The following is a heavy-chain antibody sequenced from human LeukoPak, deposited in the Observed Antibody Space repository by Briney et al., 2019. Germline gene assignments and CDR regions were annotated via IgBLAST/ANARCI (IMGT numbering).Heavy chain of an antibody. CDR1: GGSFSGYY. Sequence: SETLSLTCAVYGGSFSGYYWSWIRQPPGKGLEWIGEINHSGSTNYNPSLKSRVTISVDTSKNQFSLKLSSVTAADTAVYYCARVPAAISGVTYYYYYYMDVWGKGTTVTVSS. V-gene: IGHV4-34*01. D-gene: IGHD2-2*01. J-gene: IGHJ6*03. CDR2: INHSGST. CDR3: ARVPAAISGVTYYYYYYMDV.